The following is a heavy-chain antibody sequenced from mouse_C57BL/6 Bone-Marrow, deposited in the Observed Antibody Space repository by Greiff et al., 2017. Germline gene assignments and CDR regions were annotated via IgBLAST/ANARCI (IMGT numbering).Heavy chain of an antibody. CDR2: ISDGGSYT. Sequence: EVMLVESGGGLVKPGGSLKLSCAASGFTFSSYAMSWVRQTPEKRLEWVATISDGGSYTYYPDNVKGRFTISRDNAKNNLYLQISHLKSEDTAMYYCARGWDYYAMDYWGQGTSVTVSS. J-gene: IGHJ4*01. CDR1: GFTFSSYA. V-gene: IGHV5-4*03. CDR3: ARGWDYYAMDY. D-gene: IGHD4-1*01.